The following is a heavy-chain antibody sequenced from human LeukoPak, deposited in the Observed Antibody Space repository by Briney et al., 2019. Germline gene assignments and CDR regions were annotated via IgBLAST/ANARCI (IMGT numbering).Heavy chain of an antibody. CDR2: ISGSGGST. V-gene: IGHV3-23*01. D-gene: IGHD3-10*01. J-gene: IGHJ4*02. Sequence: GGSLRLSCAASGFTFSTYAMSWVRQTPEKGLEWVSAISGSGGSTYYADSVKGRFTISRDNSKNTLYLQMNSLRAEDTAVYYCAPQITMLRGVEPLIFDYWGQGTLVTVSS. CDR3: APQITMLRGVEPLIFDY. CDR1: GFTFSTYA.